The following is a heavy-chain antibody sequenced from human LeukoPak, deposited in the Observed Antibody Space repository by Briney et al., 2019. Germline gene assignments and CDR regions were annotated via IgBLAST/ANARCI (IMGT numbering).Heavy chain of an antibody. CDR2: ISWDGGST. D-gene: IGHD2-2*01. CDR1: GFTFSNYA. J-gene: IGHJ3*02. V-gene: IGHV3-43D*03. Sequence: GGSLRLSCAASGFTFSNYALHWVRQAPGKGLEWVSLISWDGGSTYYADSVKGRFTISRDNSKNSLYLQMNSLRAEDTALYYCAKGHQLLKLDIWGQGTMVTVSS. CDR3: AKGHQLLKLDI.